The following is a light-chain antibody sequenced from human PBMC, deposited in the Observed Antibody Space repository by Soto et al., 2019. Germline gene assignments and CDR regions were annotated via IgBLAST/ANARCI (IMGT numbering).Light chain of an antibody. Sequence: DIQMTQSPSSVSASVGDRVTINRRASQDISSWLAWYQQKPGKAPKLLIYAASNLQSGVPSRFSGSGSGTDYTLTISSLQPEDVATYFCQQGYSFAFTFGPGTKV. CDR1: QDISSW. J-gene: IGKJ3*01. CDR2: AAS. V-gene: IGKV1-12*01. CDR3: QQGYSFAFT.